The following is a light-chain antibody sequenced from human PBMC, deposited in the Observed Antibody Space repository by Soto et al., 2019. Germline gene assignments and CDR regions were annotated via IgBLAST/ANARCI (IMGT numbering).Light chain of an antibody. V-gene: IGKV1-39*01. CDR1: QSISNY. CDR2: DAS. J-gene: IGKJ2*01. Sequence: DIQMTQSPSSLSASVGDRDTITCRASQSISNYLNWYQQKPGKAPKLLIYDASNLQSGVPSRFSGSGSGTDFTLTISSLQPEDFATYYCQQSYSTYTFGLGTKLEIK. CDR3: QQSYSTYT.